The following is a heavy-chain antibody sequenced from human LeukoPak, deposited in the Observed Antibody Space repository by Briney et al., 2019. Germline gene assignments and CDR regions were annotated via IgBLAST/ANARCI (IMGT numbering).Heavy chain of an antibody. CDR3: ARVRLPKSYYYYYMDV. CDR2: INHSGST. J-gene: IGHJ6*03. Sequence: SETLSLTCAVYGGSSSGYYWSWIRQPPGKGLEWIGEINHSGSTNYNPSLKSRVTISVDTSKNQFSLKLSSVTAADTAVYYCARVRLPKSYYYYYMDVWGKGTTVTVSS. V-gene: IGHV4-34*01. CDR1: GGSSSGYY. D-gene: IGHD4-11*01.